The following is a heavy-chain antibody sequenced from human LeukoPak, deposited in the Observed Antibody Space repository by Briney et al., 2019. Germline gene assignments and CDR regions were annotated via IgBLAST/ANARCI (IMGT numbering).Heavy chain of an antibody. CDR2: ISWNSGSI. J-gene: IGHJ4*02. Sequence: PGGSMRLSCAASGFTFDDYAMHWVRQAPGKGLEWVSGISWNSGSIGYADSVKGRFTISRDNAKNSLYLQMNSLRAEDTALYYCAKAEEPYDFWSGYGALFDYWGQGTLVTVSS. CDR3: AKAEEPYDFWSGYGALFDY. CDR1: GFTFDDYA. V-gene: IGHV3-9*01. D-gene: IGHD3-3*01.